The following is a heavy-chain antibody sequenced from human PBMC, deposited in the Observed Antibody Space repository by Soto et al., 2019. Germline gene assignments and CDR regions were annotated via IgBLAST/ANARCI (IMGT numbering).Heavy chain of an antibody. J-gene: IGHJ4*02. CDR3: ARTIRSRITIFGVVISNFDY. CDR1: GGSISSGDYY. CDR2: IYYSGST. V-gene: IGHV4-30-4*01. D-gene: IGHD3-3*01. Sequence: SETLSLTCTVSGGSISSGDYYWSWIRQPPGKGLEWIGYIYYSGSTYYNPSLKSRVTISVDTSKNQFSLKLSSVTAAGTAVYYCARTIRSRITIFGVVISNFDYWGQGTLVTVSS.